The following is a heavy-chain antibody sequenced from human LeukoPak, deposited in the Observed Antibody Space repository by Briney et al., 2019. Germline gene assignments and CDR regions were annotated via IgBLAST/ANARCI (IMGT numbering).Heavy chain of an antibody. CDR2: IIPIFGTA. V-gene: IGHV1-69*05. D-gene: IGHD5-12*01. Sequence: SVKDSCKASGGTFSSYAISWVRQAPGQGLEWMGRIIPIFGTANYAQKFQGRVTITTDASTSTSYMELSSLRSEDTAVYYGARDVSGYYPDTRFDYWGQGTLVTVSS. CDR3: ARDVSGYYPDTRFDY. J-gene: IGHJ4*02. CDR1: GGTFSSYA.